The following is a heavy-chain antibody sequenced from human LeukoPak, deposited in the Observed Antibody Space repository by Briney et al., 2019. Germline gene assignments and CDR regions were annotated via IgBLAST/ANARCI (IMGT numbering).Heavy chain of an antibody. J-gene: IGHJ5*02. CDR2: ISGSGGST. CDR1: GFTFSSYA. Sequence: GGSLSLSCAASGFTFSSYAMSWVRQAPGKGLEWVSVISGSGGSTYYADSAKGRFTISRDNSKNTVYLQMNSLRAEDTAVYYCAKDGTSGWYVGNWFDPWGQGTLVTVSS. CDR3: AKDGTSGWYVGNWFDP. D-gene: IGHD6-19*01. V-gene: IGHV3-23*01.